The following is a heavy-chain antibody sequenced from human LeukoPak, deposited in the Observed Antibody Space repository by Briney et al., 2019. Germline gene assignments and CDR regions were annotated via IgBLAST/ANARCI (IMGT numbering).Heavy chain of an antibody. D-gene: IGHD3-10*01. V-gene: IGHV4-61*02. CDR2: IYTSGST. CDR3: ARCYGSGSRYFDY. Sequence: SQTLSLTCTVSGGSISSGSYYWSWIRQPAGKGLEWIGRIYTSGSTNYNPSLKSRVTISVDTPKNQFSLKLSSVTAADTAVYYCARCYGSGSRYFDYWGQGTLVTVSS. J-gene: IGHJ4*02. CDR1: GGSISSGSYY.